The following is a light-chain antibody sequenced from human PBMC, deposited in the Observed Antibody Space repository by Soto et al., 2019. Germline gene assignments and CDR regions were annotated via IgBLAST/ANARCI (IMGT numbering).Light chain of an antibody. Sequence: EVVLTQSPATLSLSPGERATLSCRASQSVSSTYLAWYQQQPGQAPRLLMSGTSNRATGTPDRFSGSGSGTGFTLTISRLEPEDFAVYYCQQYGSPPITVGQGTRLEI. CDR1: QSVSSTY. CDR2: GTS. CDR3: QQYGSPPIT. J-gene: IGKJ5*01. V-gene: IGKV3-20*01.